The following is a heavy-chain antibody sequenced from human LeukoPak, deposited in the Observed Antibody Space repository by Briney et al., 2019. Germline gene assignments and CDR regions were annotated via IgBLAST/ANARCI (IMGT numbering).Heavy chain of an antibody. CDR3: AKDRVLWPFDY. Sequence: GGSLRLSCAASGFTFSSYSMNWVRQAPGKGLEWVSSISSSSYIYYADSVKGRFTISRDNSKNTPYLQMNSLRAEDTAVYYCAKDRVLWPFDYWGQGTLVTVSS. CDR2: ISSSSYI. D-gene: IGHD2/OR15-2a*01. CDR1: GFTFSSYS. V-gene: IGHV3-21*01. J-gene: IGHJ4*02.